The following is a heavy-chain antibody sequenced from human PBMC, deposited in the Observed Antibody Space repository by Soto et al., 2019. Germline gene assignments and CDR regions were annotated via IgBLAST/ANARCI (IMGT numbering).Heavy chain of an antibody. CDR3: ARDQLEGNWFDP. J-gene: IGHJ5*02. V-gene: IGHV4-30-2*01. CDR2: IYHSGST. Sequence: QLQLQESGSGLVRPSQTLSLTCAVSGGSISSGGYSWNWIRQPPGKGLEWIGYIYHSGSTLYNPSLKSRGTISVAKSKNQFPRKLTSVTAADTAVYYCARDQLEGNWFDPWGQGTLVTVSS. CDR1: GGSISSGGYS. D-gene: IGHD1-1*01.